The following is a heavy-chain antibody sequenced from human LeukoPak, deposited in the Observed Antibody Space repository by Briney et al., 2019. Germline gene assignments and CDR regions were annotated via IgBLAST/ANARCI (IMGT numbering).Heavy chain of an antibody. J-gene: IGHJ4*02. CDR1: GFTFNEYS. D-gene: IGHD1-26*01. Sequence: GGSLRLSCAASGFTFNEYSMHWVRQTPGKGLEYVSAINDDGGSTYYADSVKGRFTISRDNSKNTLYLQMGSLRAEDMAVYYCARVMGGYDYWGQGTLVTVSP. CDR3: ARVMGGYDY. V-gene: IGHV3-64*02. CDR2: INDDGGST.